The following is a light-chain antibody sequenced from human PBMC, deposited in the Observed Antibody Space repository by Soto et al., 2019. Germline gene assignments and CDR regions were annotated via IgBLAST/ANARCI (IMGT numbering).Light chain of an antibody. J-gene: IGKJ2*01. CDR1: QSVSSY. V-gene: IGKV3-11*01. Sequence: EIVLTQSPATLSLSPGERATLSCRASQSVSSYLAWYQQKPGQAPRLLIYDASNRATGIPARFSGSGSGTDFTLPISSLEPEDFAVYYCQQRSNWPRMYTFGQGTTLEIK. CDR3: QQRSNWPRMYT. CDR2: DAS.